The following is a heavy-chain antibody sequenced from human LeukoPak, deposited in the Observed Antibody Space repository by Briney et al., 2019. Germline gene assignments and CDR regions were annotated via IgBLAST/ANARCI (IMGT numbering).Heavy chain of an antibody. D-gene: IGHD6-19*01. CDR1: GFTFSSYS. V-gene: IGHV3-23*01. Sequence: AGGSLRLSCAASGFTFSSYSMNWVRQAPGKGLEWVSAISGSGGSTYYADSVKGRFTISRDNSKNTLYLQMNSLRAEDTAVYYCAKELSSGWYRGDLDYWGQGTLVTVSS. CDR3: AKELSSGWYRGDLDY. CDR2: ISGSGGST. J-gene: IGHJ4*02.